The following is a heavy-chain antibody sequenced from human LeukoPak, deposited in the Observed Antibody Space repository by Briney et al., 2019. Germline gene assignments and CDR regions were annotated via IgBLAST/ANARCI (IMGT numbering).Heavy chain of an antibody. J-gene: IGHJ4*02. CDR1: GYTFTGYY. CDR3: ARDGSGIQLWFSRFGQERYYFDY. CDR2: INPNSGGT. V-gene: IGHV1-2*02. D-gene: IGHD5-18*01. Sequence: ASVKVSCKASGYTFTGYYMHWVRQAPGQGLEWMGWINPNSGGTNYAQKFQGRVTMTRDTSISTAYMELSGLRSDDTAVYYCARDGSGIQLWFSRFGQERYYFDYWGQGTLVTVSS.